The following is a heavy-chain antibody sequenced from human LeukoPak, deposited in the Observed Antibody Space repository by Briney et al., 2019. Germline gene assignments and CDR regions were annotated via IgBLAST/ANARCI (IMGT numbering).Heavy chain of an antibody. Sequence: GGSLRLSCAASGFTFSSYSMNWVRQAPGKGLEWVSSISSSSSYIYYADSVKGRFTISRDNAKNSLYLQMNSLRAEDTAVYYCAREVEGPYISSWYEGGDYWGQGTLVTVSS. D-gene: IGHD6-13*01. J-gene: IGHJ4*02. CDR3: AREVEGPYISSWYEGGDY. CDR1: GFTFSSYS. CDR2: ISSSSSYI. V-gene: IGHV3-21*01.